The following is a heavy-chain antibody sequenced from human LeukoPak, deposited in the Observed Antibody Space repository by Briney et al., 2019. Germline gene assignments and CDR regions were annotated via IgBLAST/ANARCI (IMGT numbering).Heavy chain of an antibody. CDR1: GLTSDAYA. CDR3: AKELVGATPSYYGMDV. Sequence: RRSLRLSCAASGLTSDAYAMHGVRQAPGKGLGWGSGISWNSGSIGYADSVKGRFTISRDNAKNSLYLQMNSLRAEDTALYSGAKELVGATPSYYGMDVWGQGTTVTVSS. V-gene: IGHV3-9*02. CDR2: ISWNSGSI. D-gene: IGHD1-26*01. J-gene: IGHJ6*02.